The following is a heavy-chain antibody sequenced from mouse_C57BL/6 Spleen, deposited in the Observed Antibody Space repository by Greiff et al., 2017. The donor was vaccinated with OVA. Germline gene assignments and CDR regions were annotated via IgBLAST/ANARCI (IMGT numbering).Heavy chain of an antibody. CDR3: ARERLRAFDV. CDR2: ISDGGSYT. D-gene: IGHD1-1*01. CDR1: GFTFSSYA. J-gene: IGHJ1*03. V-gene: IGHV5-4*01. Sequence: DVKLVESGGGLVKPGGSLKLSCAASGFTFSSYAMSWVRQTPEKRLEWVATISDGGSYTYYPDNVKGRFTISRDNAKNNLYLQMSHLKSEDTAMYYCARERLRAFDVWGTGTTVTVSS.